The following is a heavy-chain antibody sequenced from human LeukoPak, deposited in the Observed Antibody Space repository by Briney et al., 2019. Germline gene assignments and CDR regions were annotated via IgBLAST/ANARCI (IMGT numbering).Heavy chain of an antibody. Sequence: ASVNLSCKASGGTFSSYAISWVRQAPGQGLEWMGRIIPILGIANYAQKFQGRVTITADKSTSTAYMELSSLRSEDTAVYYCARDQLNYDSSGYYHLFDYWGQGTLVTVSS. CDR2: IIPILGIA. CDR1: GGTFSSYA. V-gene: IGHV1-69*04. CDR3: ARDQLNYDSSGYYHLFDY. D-gene: IGHD3-22*01. J-gene: IGHJ4*02.